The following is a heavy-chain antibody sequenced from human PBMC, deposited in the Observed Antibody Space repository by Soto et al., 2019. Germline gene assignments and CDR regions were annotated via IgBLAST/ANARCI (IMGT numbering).Heavy chain of an antibody. V-gene: IGHV6-1*01. J-gene: IGHJ6*03. Sequence: SQTLSLTCAISGDSVSSNSAAWTWIRQSPSRGLEWLERTYYRSKWYNDYAVPVKSRITLNPDTSKNQFSLQLNSVTHEDTAVYYCARELVVVVPAAIEYYMDVWGKGTTVTVSS. CDR2: TYYRSKWYN. CDR1: GDSVSSNSAA. CDR3: ARELVVVVPAAIEYYMDV. D-gene: IGHD2-2*01.